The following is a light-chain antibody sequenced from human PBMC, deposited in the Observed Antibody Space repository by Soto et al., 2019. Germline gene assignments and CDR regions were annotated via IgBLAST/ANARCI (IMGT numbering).Light chain of an antibody. J-gene: IGKJ4*01. CDR2: GAS. Sequence: EKVITHSPSTLSVSPGEIVTLSCRASQDIRSSLAWYQQKPGQAPRLLIYGASIRATGVPATFSGSGSGTEFTLSISSLQSEHLGVYYCQQDSSWPLTFGGGTKVDI. CDR3: QQDSSWPLT. CDR1: QDIRSS. V-gene: IGKV3-15*01.